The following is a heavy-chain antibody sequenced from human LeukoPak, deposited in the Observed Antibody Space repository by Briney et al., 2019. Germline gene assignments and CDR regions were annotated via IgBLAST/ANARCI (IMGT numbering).Heavy chain of an antibody. V-gene: IGHV3-23*01. CDR3: AKGSRGYTNYYFDY. Sequence: GGSLRLSCASSGFSFSGYAMIWVRQAPEKGLELVSTISGSGASTFYADSVRGRFITSKDIPSNIVYLQMNSLRAEDTAVYYCAKGSRGYTNYYFDYWGQGTLVTVSS. CDR1: GFSFSGYA. D-gene: IGHD2-2*02. CDR2: ISGSGAST. J-gene: IGHJ4*02.